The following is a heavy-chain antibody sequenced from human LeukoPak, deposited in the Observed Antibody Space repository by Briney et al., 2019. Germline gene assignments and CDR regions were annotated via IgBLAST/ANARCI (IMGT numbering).Heavy chain of an antibody. CDR2: ISYDGSNK. CDR1: GFTFSSYA. Sequence: GGSLRLSCAASGFTFSSYAMHWVRQAPGKGLEWVAVISYDGSNKYYADSVKGRFTISGDNSKNTLYLQMNSLRAEDTAVYYCARAGSSSWYVTLEYTYYFDYWGQGTLVTVSS. CDR3: ARAGSSSWYVTLEYTYYFDY. D-gene: IGHD6-13*01. J-gene: IGHJ4*02. V-gene: IGHV3-30*04.